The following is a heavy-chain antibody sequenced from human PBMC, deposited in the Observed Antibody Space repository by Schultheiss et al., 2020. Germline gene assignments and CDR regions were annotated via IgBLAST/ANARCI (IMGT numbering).Heavy chain of an antibody. V-gene: IGHV3-74*01. Sequence: GGSLRLSCAASGFTFSTYWMSWVRQATGKGLVWVSRINSDGSSTSYADSVKGRFTISRDNAKNTLYLQMNSLRAEDTAVYYCASELDQLAYYYYYGMDVWGQGTTVTVSS. D-gene: IGHD2-2*01. CDR3: ASELDQLAYYYYYGMDV. J-gene: IGHJ6*02. CDR1: GFTFSTYW. CDR2: INSDGSST.